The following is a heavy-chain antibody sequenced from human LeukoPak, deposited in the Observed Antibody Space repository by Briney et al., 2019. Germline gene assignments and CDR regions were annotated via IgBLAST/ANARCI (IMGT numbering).Heavy chain of an antibody. CDR3: ARVPLSTMIVVAPSGWFDP. J-gene: IGHJ5*02. Sequence: SETLSLTCTVSGGSISSYYWSRIRQPAGKGLEWIGRIYYSGSTNYNPSLKRRVTISVDTSKNQFSLKLSSVTAADTAVYYCARVPLSTMIVVAPSGWFDPWGQGTLVTVSS. V-gene: IGHV4-4*07. CDR1: GGSISSYY. D-gene: IGHD3-22*01. CDR2: IYYSGST.